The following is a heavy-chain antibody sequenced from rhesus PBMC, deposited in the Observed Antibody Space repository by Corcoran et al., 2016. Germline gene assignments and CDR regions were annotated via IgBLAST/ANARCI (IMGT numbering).Heavy chain of an antibody. Sequence: QLQLQESGPGLVKPSATLSLTFAVSGGSVSRRTWWSWIRQPPGKGLEWIGRSSGSAGSTNYNPSLTSRVTISTDTSKNQFSLKVSSVTAADTAVYYCARWGTYAYYGLDSWGQGVVVTVSS. J-gene: IGHJ6*01. D-gene: IGHD2-15*01. CDR1: GGSVSRRTW. V-gene: IGHV4-57*01. CDR2: SSGSAGST. CDR3: ARWGTYAYYGLDS.